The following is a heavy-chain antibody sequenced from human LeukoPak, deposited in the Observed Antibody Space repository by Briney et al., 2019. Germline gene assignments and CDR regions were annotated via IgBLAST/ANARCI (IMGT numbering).Heavy chain of an antibody. CDR1: GFTFSSYA. D-gene: IGHD1-14*01. CDR2: ISGSGGTT. J-gene: IGHJ6*02. V-gene: IGHV3-23*01. CDR3: AKVSGGGLYYDGMDV. Sequence: GGSLRLSCAASGFTFSSYAMSWVRQAPGKGLEWVSVISGSGGTTYYADSVKGRFTISRDSSKNTLYLQMNSLRAEDTAVYYCAKVSGGGLYYDGMDVWGQGTTVTVSS.